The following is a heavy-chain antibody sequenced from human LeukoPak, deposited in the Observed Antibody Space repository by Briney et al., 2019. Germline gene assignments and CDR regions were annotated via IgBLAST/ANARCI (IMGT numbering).Heavy chain of an antibody. V-gene: IGHV3-23*01. CDR1: GFPFSNYA. J-gene: IGHJ4*02. Sequence: GGSLRLSCVASGFPFSNYAMSWVRQAPGKGLECVSVISGDGGTTYYTDFVKGRFTISRDNSKNTLYLQMNSLRAEDTAVYYCAKDEGSGWFFFDYWGQGTQVTVSS. D-gene: IGHD6-19*01. CDR2: ISGDGGTT. CDR3: AKDEGSGWFFFDY.